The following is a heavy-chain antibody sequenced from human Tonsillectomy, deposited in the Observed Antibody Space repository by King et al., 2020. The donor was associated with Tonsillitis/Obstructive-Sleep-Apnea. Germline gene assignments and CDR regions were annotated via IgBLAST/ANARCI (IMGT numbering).Heavy chain of an antibody. CDR3: ARRAGFGTRYYYYGMDV. Sequence: VQLQQWGAGLLKPSETLSLPCAVYGGSFSGYYWSWIRQPPGKGLEWIGEINHSGSTNYNPSLKSQFTISVDTSKNQFSLKLSSVTAADTAVYYCARRAGFGTRYYYYGMDVWGQGTTVTVSS. CDR2: INHSGST. J-gene: IGHJ6*02. CDR1: GGSFSGYY. V-gene: IGHV4-34*01. D-gene: IGHD3-16*01.